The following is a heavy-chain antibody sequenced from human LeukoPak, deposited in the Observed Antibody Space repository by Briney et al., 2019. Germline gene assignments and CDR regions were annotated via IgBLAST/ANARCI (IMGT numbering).Heavy chain of an antibody. CDR1: GFTFSSYN. V-gene: IGHV3-48*01. D-gene: IGHD3-3*01. CDR3: ARDRYYDVLGRDAFDL. J-gene: IGHJ3*01. Sequence: GGALRLSCAASGFTFSSYNMNWVRQAPGKGLEWVSYISSSGDTIYYADSVKGRFTISRVNSKNTLYLQMNSLRADDTAVYYCARDRYYDVLGRDAFDLWGQGTMVTVSS. CDR2: ISSSGDTI.